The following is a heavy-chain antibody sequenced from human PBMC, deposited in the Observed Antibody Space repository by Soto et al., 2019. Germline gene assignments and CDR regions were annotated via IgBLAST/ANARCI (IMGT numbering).Heavy chain of an antibody. CDR1: EFTCSSYW. D-gene: IGHD3-22*01. Sequence: EVQLVESGGGLVQPGGSLRLSCAASEFTCSSYWMSWVRQAAGKGLEWVANVKEDASEKYYVDSEKGRFTISGDNAKNSLYFQMTALRAVDTALYYCATALVVDDYWGQGTLVIFSS. V-gene: IGHV3-7*01. CDR2: VKEDASEK. J-gene: IGHJ4*02. CDR3: ATALVVDDY.